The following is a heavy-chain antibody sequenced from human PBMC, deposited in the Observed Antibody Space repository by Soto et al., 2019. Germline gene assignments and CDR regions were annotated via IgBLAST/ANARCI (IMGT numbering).Heavy chain of an antibody. CDR2: IYYSGST. J-gene: IGHJ4*02. CDR3: ARGRGSSSWYYFDY. CDR1: GGSISSSSYY. Sequence: QLQLQESGPGLVKPSETLSLTCTVSGGSISSSSYYWGWIRQPPGKGLEWIGSIYYSGSTYYNPSLKSRVTISVDTSKNQFSLELSSVTAADTAVYYCARGRGSSSWYYFDYWGQGTLVTVSS. D-gene: IGHD6-13*01. V-gene: IGHV4-39*01.